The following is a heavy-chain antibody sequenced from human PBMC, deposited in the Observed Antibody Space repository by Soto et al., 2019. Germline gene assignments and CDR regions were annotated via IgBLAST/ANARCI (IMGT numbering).Heavy chain of an antibody. D-gene: IGHD3-10*01. CDR3: ARAVTWGLDV. V-gene: IGHV3-48*02. CDR1: GFTFSLYS. Sequence: EVQLVESGGGLVQPGGSLRLSCAASGFTFSLYSISWVRWVPGKGLEWVSYISRSSTGIHYADSVKGRFTIYRDDATNTMHLQMNSLRDGDRAVYYCARAVTWGLDVWGQGTTVSISS. CDR2: ISRSSTGI. J-gene: IGHJ6*02.